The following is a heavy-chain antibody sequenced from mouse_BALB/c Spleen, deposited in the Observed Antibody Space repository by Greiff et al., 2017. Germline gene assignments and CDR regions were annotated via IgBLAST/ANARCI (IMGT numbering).Heavy chain of an antibody. V-gene: IGHV1-54*01. J-gene: IGHJ1*01. Sequence: QVQLKQSGAELVRPGTSVKVSCKASGYAFTNYLIEWVKQRPGQGLEWIGVINPGSGGTNYNEKFKGKATLTADKSSSTAYMQLSSLTSDDSAVYFCARCYYGSSYEYFDVWGAGTTVTVSS. CDR2: INPGSGGT. D-gene: IGHD1-1*01. CDR3: ARCYYGSSYEYFDV. CDR1: GYAFTNYL.